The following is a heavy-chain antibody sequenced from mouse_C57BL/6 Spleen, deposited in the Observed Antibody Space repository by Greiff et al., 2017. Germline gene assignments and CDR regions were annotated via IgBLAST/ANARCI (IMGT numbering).Heavy chain of an antibody. V-gene: IGHV2-5*01. Sequence: VQLQQSGPGLVQPSQSLSITCTVSGFSLTSYGVHWVRQSPGKGLEWLGVIWRGGSTDYNAALMSRLSITKDNSKSQVFFKMNSLQANDTAIYYCAKNPYDYDEGNAMDYWGQGTSVTVSS. CDR3: AKNPYDYDEGNAMDY. CDR2: IWRGGST. D-gene: IGHD2-4*01. CDR1: GFSLTSYG. J-gene: IGHJ4*01.